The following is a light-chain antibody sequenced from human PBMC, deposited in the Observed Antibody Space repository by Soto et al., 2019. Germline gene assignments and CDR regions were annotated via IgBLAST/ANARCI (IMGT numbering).Light chain of an antibody. CDR2: AAS. J-gene: IGKJ4*01. V-gene: IGKV1-39*01. Sequence: DIQLTQSPASLSASVGDRVTITCRASDNIGSNLNWYQHQTGTAPKLLIYAASSLQGGVPSMFSGSGYGTQFTLNISGLQTEDFATYYCQQSYKILTFGGGTGVDI. CDR3: QQSYKILT. CDR1: DNIGSN.